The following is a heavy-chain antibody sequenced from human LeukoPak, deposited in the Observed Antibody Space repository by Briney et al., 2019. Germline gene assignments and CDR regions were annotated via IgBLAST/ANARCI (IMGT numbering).Heavy chain of an antibody. D-gene: IGHD5-24*01. V-gene: IGHV3-53*01. CDR1: GFTVSSNY. CDR3: ARVDGYYYYYMDV. J-gene: IGHJ6*03. CDR2: IYSGGST. Sequence: GGSLRLSCAASGFTVSSNYMSWVRQAPGKGLEWVSVIYSGGSTYYADSVKGRFTISRDNSKNTLYLQMNSLKAEDTAVYYCARVDGYYYYYMDVWGKGTTVTVSS.